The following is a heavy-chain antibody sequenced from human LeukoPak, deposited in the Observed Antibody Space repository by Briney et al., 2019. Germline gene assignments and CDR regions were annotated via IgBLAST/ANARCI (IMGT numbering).Heavy chain of an antibody. V-gene: IGHV3-30-3*01. Sequence: GGSLRLSCAASGFIFSPFAMHWVRQAPGKGLEWVAVISNDGSNKYYADSVKGRFTISRDNSNNTVFLQMNSLRAEDTAVYFCARGYYYDRSGYLLDYWGQGTLVTVSS. CDR1: GFIFSPFA. D-gene: IGHD3-22*01. J-gene: IGHJ4*02. CDR2: ISNDGSNK. CDR3: ARGYYYDRSGYLLDY.